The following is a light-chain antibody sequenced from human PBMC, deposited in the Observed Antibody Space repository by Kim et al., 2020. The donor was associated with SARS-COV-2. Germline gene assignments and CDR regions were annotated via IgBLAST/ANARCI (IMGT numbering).Light chain of an antibody. J-gene: IGLJ1*01. Sequence: QSVLTQPPSASGTPGQRVTISCSGSNSNIGSNYVYWYQQLPGTAPKLLISGNNQRPSGVPDRFSASNSGTSASLAISGLRSEDEADYYCATWDDSLNDSYVFGGGTKVTVL. CDR1: NSNIGSNY. CDR3: ATWDDSLNDSYV. CDR2: GNN. V-gene: IGLV1-47*02.